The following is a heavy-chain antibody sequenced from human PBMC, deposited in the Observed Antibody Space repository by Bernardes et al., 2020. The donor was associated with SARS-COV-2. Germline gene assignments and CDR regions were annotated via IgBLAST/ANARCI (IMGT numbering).Heavy chain of an antibody. J-gene: IGHJ6*02. CDR2: IRSKANSYAT. Sequence: GSLRLSCAASGFTFSGSAMHWVRQASGKGLEWVGRIRSKANSYATAYAASGKGRFTISRDDSKNTAYLQMNSLKTEDTAVYYCTVLTGPIYDFGVVIMSQDGDYYGMDVWGQGTTVTVSS. D-gene: IGHD3-3*01. CDR3: TVLTGPIYDFGVVIMSQDGDYYGMDV. CDR1: GFTFSGSA. V-gene: IGHV3-73*01.